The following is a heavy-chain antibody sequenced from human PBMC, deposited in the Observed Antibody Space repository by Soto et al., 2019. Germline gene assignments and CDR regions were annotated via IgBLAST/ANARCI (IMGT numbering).Heavy chain of an antibody. CDR3: ARVRDWFDP. J-gene: IGHJ5*02. D-gene: IGHD3-3*01. Sequence: SETLSLTCFVSNFSITDGFHWGWIRQSPGKGLEWIAEIDHSGYTNYNPSLKSRVTISVDTSKNQFSLRLTSVTAADTAVYYCARVRDWFDPWGQGTLVTVSS. CDR2: IDHSGYT. CDR1: NFSITDGFH. V-gene: IGHV4-38-2*02.